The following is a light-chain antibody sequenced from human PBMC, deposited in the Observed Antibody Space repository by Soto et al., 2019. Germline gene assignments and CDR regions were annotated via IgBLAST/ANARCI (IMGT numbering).Light chain of an antibody. Sequence: QSALTQPASVSGSPGQSITISCTGTSSDVGDYNYVSWYQQHPGKAPKLVIYEVSNRPSGVSNRFSGSKSGNTASLTISGLQAEDEADYYCNSYTSSSFPYVFGTGTKLTVL. CDR2: EVS. CDR1: SSDVGDYNY. J-gene: IGLJ1*01. CDR3: NSYTSSSFPYV. V-gene: IGLV2-14*01.